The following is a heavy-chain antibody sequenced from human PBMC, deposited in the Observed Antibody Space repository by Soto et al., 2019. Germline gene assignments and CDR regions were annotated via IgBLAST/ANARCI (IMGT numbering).Heavy chain of an antibody. CDR2: ISGSGGST. CDR1: GFTFSSYA. Sequence: EVQLLESGGGLVQPGGSLRLSCAASGFTFSSYAMSWVRQAPGKGLEWVSAISGSGGSTYYADSVKGRFTISRDNSKNTLYLQMDSMRAEDTAVYYCAKDVVVHRWTYYDFWSGYSDNYYYGMDVWGQGTTVTVSS. CDR3: AKDVVVHRWTYYDFWSGYSDNYYYGMDV. J-gene: IGHJ6*02. D-gene: IGHD3-3*01. V-gene: IGHV3-23*01.